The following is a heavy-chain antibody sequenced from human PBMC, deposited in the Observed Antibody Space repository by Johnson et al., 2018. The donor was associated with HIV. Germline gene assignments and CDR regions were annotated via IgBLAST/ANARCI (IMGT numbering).Heavy chain of an antibody. V-gene: IGHV3-30*04. CDR1: GFTFSSYA. CDR3: VKVQDEWFRALGAFDI. D-gene: IGHD3-10*01. Sequence: QEQLVESGGGVVQPGRSLRLSCAASGFTFSSYAMHWVRQAPGKGLEWVAVISYDGSNKYYADSVKGRFHISRDNSKNTLYLQMNTLRAEDTAVYYCVKVQDEWFRALGAFDIWGQGTMVTVSS. J-gene: IGHJ3*02. CDR2: ISYDGSNK.